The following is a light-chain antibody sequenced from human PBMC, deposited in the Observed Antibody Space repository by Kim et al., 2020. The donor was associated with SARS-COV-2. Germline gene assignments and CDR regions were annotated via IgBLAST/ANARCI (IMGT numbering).Light chain of an antibody. Sequence: QRATISCTGSSSNIGAGYDVHWYQQLPGTAPKLLIYVNSNRPSGVPDRFSGSKSGTSASLAITGLQAEDEADYYCQSYDSSLSGWVFGGGTQLTVL. V-gene: IGLV1-40*01. CDR3: QSYDSSLSGWV. CDR1: SSNIGAGYD. J-gene: IGLJ3*02. CDR2: VNS.